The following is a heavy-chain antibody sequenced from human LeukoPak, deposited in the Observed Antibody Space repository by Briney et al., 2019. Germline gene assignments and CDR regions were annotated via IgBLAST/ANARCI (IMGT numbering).Heavy chain of an antibody. J-gene: IGHJ4*02. D-gene: IGHD3-3*01. CDR2: ISSSGSTI. Sequence: GGSLRLSCAASGFTFSSYEMNWVRQAPGKGLEWVSYISSSGSTIYYADSVKGRLTISRDNAKNSLYLQMNSLRAEDTAVYYCARINDFWSGSFDYWGQGTLVTVSS. CDR3: ARINDFWSGSFDY. CDR1: GFTFSSYE. V-gene: IGHV3-48*03.